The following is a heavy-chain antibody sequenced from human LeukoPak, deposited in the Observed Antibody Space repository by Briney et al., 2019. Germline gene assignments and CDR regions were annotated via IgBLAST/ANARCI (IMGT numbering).Heavy chain of an antibody. Sequence: PGGSQRLSCAASGFTFSNYAMTWVRQAPGKGLEWVSATTGSGTGTYYADSVKGRFTISRDNSKNTLYLQMNSLRAEDTAVYYCAKDHSSAWNFYYYGMNVWGQGTTVTVSS. CDR2: TTGSGTGT. CDR1: GFTFSNYA. J-gene: IGHJ6*02. D-gene: IGHD6-19*01. CDR3: AKDHSSAWNFYYYGMNV. V-gene: IGHV3-23*01.